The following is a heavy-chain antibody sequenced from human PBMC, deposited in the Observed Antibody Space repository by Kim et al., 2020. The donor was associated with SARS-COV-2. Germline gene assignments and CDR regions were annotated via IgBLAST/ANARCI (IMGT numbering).Heavy chain of an antibody. J-gene: IGHJ6*02. CDR1: GGSFSGYY. D-gene: IGHD3-22*01. V-gene: IGHV4-34*01. CDR2: INHSGST. CDR3: ARGVPIVAYGYGRDV. Sequence: SETLSLTCAVYGGSFSGYYWSWIRQPPGKGLEWIGEINHSGSTNYNPSLKSRVTISVDTSKNQFSLKLSSVTAADTAVYYCARGVPIVAYGYGRDVWGQGTTVTVSS.